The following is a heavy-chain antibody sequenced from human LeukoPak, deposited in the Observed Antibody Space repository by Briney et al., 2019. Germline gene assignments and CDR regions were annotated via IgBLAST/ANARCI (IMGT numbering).Heavy chain of an antibody. CDR3: ARMTTVTPRAFDI. J-gene: IGHJ3*02. Sequence: SETLSLTCTVSGGSISSYYWSWIRQPPGKGLEWIGYIYYSGSTNYNPSLKSRVTISVDTSKNQFSLKLSSVTAADTAVYYCARMTTVTPRAFDIWGQGTMVTVSS. V-gene: IGHV4-59*01. CDR1: GGSISSYY. D-gene: IGHD4-17*01. CDR2: IYYSGST.